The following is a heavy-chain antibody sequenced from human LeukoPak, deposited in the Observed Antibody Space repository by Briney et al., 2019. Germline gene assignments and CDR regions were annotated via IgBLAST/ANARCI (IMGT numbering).Heavy chain of an antibody. J-gene: IGHJ4*02. V-gene: IGHV3-23*01. CDR2: ISGSGGST. D-gene: IGHD6-19*01. CDR3: AKGGWIPYHFDY. Sequence: GGSLRLSCAAPGFTFSNYAMSWVRQAPGKGLEWVSVISGSGGSTYYADSVKGRFTIFRDKSRNTLYLQLNSLRAEDTAVYYCAKGGWIPYHFDYWGQGSLVTVSS. CDR1: GFTFSNYA.